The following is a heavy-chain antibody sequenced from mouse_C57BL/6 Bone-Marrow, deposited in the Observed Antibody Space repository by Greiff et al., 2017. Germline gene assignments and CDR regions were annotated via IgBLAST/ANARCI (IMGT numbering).Heavy chain of an antibody. Sequence: EVQLQESGAELVKPGASVKLSCTASGFNIKDYNIHWVKQRTEQGLEWIGRIDPEDGETKYAPKFQDKATITADPSSNPAYLQLSRLTSGETAFYYGTSSLIYYGNNYWGQGTTLTVSS. D-gene: IGHD1-1*01. V-gene: IGHV14-2*01. CDR1: GFNIKDYN. J-gene: IGHJ2*01. CDR2: IDPEDGET. CDR3: TSSLIYYGNNY.